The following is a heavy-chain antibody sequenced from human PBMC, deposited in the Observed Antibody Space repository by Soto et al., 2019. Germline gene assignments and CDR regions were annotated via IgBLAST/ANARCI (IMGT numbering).Heavy chain of an antibody. J-gene: IGHJ4*02. V-gene: IGHV1-69*13. D-gene: IGHD6-13*01. CDR2: IIPIFGTA. Sequence: SVKVSCKASGGTFSSYAISWVRQALGQGLEWMGGIIPIFGTANYAQKFQGRVTITADESTSTAYMELSSLRSEDTAVYYCARGLGIAAAGPVDYWGQGTLVTVSS. CDR3: ARGLGIAAAGPVDY. CDR1: GGTFSSYA.